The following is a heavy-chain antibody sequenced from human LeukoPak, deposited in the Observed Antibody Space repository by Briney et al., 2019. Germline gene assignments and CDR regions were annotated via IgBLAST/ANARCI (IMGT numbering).Heavy chain of an antibody. CDR2: INHSGST. D-gene: IGHD2-2*02. J-gene: IGHJ4*02. CDR1: GGSFSGYY. Sequence: PSETLSLTCAVYGGSFSGYYWSWIRQPPGKGLEWIGEINHSGSTNYNPSLKSRVTISVDTSKNQFSLKLTSVTAADTAVYYCARRDCSTSCYSTPTLYYFDYWGQGTLVTVSS. CDR3: ARRDCSTSCYSTPTLYYFDY. V-gene: IGHV4-34*01.